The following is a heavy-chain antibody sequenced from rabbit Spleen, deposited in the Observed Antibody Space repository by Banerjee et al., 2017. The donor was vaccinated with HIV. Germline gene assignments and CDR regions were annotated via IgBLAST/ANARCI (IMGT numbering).Heavy chain of an antibody. D-gene: IGHD2-1*01. V-gene: IGHV1S45*01. CDR1: GVSFSDKDV. CDR2: INIVTGKP. CDR3: ARDLVGVIGWNFYL. J-gene: IGHJ4*01. Sequence: QEQLVESGGGLVKPEGSLTLTCKASGVSFSDKDVMCWVRQAPGKGLEWIACINIVTGKPVYATWASGRFTISRTSSTTVTLRMTSLTAADRATYFCARDLVGVIGWNFYLWGQGTLVTVS.